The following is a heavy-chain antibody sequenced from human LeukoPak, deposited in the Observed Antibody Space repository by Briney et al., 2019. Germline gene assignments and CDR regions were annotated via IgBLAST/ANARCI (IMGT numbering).Heavy chain of an antibody. V-gene: IGHV4-34*01. CDR1: GGSFSGYY. CDR2: INHSGST. CDR3: ARALRGNWNAAVAFDI. D-gene: IGHD1-1*01. Sequence: SETLSLTCAVYGGSFSGYYWSWIRQPPGKGLEWIGEINHSGSTNYNPSLKSRVAISVDTSKNQFSLKPSSVTAADTAVYYCARALRGNWNAAVAFDIWGQGTMVTVSS. J-gene: IGHJ3*02.